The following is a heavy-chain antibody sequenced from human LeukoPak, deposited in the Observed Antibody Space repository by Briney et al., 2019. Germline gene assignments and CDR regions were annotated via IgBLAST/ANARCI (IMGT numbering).Heavy chain of an antibody. V-gene: IGHV3-23*01. CDR1: GFTFSTYA. D-gene: IGHD3-22*01. CDR3: AKPFDSSGYYKSSAFDI. Sequence: SGGSLRLSCAASGFTFSTYAMSWVRQAPGKGLEWVSSISGSDGSAYYAGSVKGRFTISRDNSKNTLYLQMNSLRADDTAVYYCAKPFDSSGYYKSSAFDIWGQGTMVTVSS. J-gene: IGHJ3*02. CDR2: ISGSDGSA.